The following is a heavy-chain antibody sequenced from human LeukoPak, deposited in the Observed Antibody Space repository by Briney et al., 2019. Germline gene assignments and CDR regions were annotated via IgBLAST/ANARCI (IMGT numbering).Heavy chain of an antibody. CDR3: ARPMVRGAGIDY. CDR2: INPNSGGT. Sequence: GASVKVSCKASGYTFTSYGISWGRQAPGQGLEGMGWINPNSGGTNYAQKFQGRVTMTRDTSISTAYMELSRLRSDDTAVYYCARPMVRGAGIDYWGQGTLVTVSS. V-gene: IGHV1-2*02. CDR1: GYTFTSYG. J-gene: IGHJ4*02. D-gene: IGHD3-10*01.